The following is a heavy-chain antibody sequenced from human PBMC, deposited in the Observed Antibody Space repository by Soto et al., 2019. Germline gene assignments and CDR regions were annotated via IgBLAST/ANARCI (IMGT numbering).Heavy chain of an antibody. V-gene: IGHV1-69*13. CDR3: ARYDFWSGYSGY. CDR2: IIPIFGTG. J-gene: IGHJ4*02. D-gene: IGHD3-3*01. CDR1: GCPFSSYA. Sequence: GASVKVTCKDSGCPFSSYAIRSVRQAPGQGLEWMGGIIPIFGTGNYAQKFQGRVTITADESTSTAYMELSSLRSEDTAVYYCARYDFWSGYSGYWGQGSMVTVSS.